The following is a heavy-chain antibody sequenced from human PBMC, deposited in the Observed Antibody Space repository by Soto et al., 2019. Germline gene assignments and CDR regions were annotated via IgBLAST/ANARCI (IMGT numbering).Heavy chain of an antibody. CDR2: IYYSGST. V-gene: IGHV4-59*01. J-gene: IGHJ4*02. CDR1: GGSISSYY. Sequence: SETLSLTCTVSGGSISSYYWSWIRQPPGKGLEWIGYIYYSGSTNYNPSLKSRVTISVDTSKNQFSLKLSSVTAADTAVYYCARGGITGTDYWGQGTLVTVSS. D-gene: IGHD1-20*01. CDR3: ARGGITGTDY.